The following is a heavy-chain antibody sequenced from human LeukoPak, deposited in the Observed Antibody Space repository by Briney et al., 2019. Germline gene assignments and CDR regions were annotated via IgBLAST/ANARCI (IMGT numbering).Heavy chain of an antibody. CDR1: GGTFSSYA. D-gene: IGHD6-13*01. CDR2: IIPILGIA. CDR3: ARERRGRSGYSSSLDY. Sequence: SVKVSCKASGGTFSSYAISWVRQAPGQGLEWMGRIIPILGIANYAQKFQGRVTITADKSTSTAYMELSSLRSEDTAVYYCARERRGRSGYSSSLDYWGQGTLVTVSS. J-gene: IGHJ4*02. V-gene: IGHV1-69*04.